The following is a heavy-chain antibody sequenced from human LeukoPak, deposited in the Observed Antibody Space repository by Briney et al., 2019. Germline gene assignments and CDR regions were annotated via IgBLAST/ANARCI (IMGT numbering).Heavy chain of an antibody. CDR1: GYTFTSYG. D-gene: IGHD2-15*01. J-gene: IGHJ1*01. V-gene: IGHV1-18*01. Sequence: GASVKVSCKASGYTFTSYGISWVRQAPGQGLEWMGWISAYNGNTNYAQKLQGRVTMTRNTSISTAYMELSSLRSEDTAVYYCARGRYCSGGSCYYLTEYFQHWGQGTLVTVSS. CDR2: ISAYNGNT. CDR3: ARGRYCSGGSCYYLTEYFQH.